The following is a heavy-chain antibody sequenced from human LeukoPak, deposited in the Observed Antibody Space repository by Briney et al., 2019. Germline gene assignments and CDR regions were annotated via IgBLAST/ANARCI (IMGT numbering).Heavy chain of an antibody. D-gene: IGHD3-22*01. Sequence: GGSLRLSCAASGFTFSSYAMSWVCQAPGKGLEWVSAISGSGGSTYYADSVKGRFTISRDNSKNTLYLQMNSLRAEDTAVYYCAELHGYYYDSSGYYFDYWGQGTLVTVSS. CDR3: AELHGYYYDSSGYYFDY. CDR2: ISGSGGST. CDR1: GFTFSSYA. V-gene: IGHV3-23*01. J-gene: IGHJ4*02.